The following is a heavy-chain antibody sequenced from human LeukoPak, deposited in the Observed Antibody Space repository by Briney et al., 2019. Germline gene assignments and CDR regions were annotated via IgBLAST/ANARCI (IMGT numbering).Heavy chain of an antibody. J-gene: IGHJ4*02. CDR1: GGSFSGYY. CDR3: ARGLDYFDY. CDR2: INHSGSS. V-gene: IGHV4-34*01. Sequence: SETLSLTCAVYGGSFSGYYWSWIRQPPGKGLEWIGEINHSGSSNYNPSLKSRVTISVDTSKNQFSLKLSSVTAADTAVYYCARGLDYFDYWGQGTLVTVSS.